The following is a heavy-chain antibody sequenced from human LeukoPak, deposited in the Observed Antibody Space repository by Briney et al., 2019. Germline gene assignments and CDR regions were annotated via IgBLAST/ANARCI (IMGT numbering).Heavy chain of an antibody. CDR1: GFTITPHW. D-gene: IGHD3-10*01. Sequence: GGSLRLSCEVSGFTITPHWMYWVRQAPGGGLVWVSRIKNDERSAVYANSVKGRFTISRDNAKNTLFLQMNSLRAEDTAVYYCATVFKGTSLQDYWGQGTLVTVSS. CDR2: IKNDERSA. V-gene: IGHV3-74*03. J-gene: IGHJ4*02. CDR3: ATVFKGTSLQDY.